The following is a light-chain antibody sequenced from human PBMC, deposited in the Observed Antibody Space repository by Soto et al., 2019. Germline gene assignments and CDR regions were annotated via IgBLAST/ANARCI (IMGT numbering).Light chain of an antibody. CDR3: QQYNNWRT. CDR1: ESISSW. Sequence: DIQMTQSPSTLSASVGDTVTITCRASESISSWLAWYQEKPGKAPNLLIYDASSLESGVPSRFSGSGSGTEFTLTISSLQSEDFVLYYCQQYNNWRTFGQGTKVDI. J-gene: IGKJ1*01. V-gene: IGKV1-5*01. CDR2: DAS.